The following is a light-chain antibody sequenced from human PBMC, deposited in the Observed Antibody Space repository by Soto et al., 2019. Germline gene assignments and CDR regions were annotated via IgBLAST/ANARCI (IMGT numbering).Light chain of an antibody. J-gene: IGKJ2*01. V-gene: IGKV3-20*01. Sequence: EIVLTQSPATLSLSPGERATLSCRASRTFASSYLAWYQHKPDQAPRLLIYAASSRATGIPDRVIGSGSGADFTLTISRLESDDSAVYYCHHYDSSPPYTFGQGTKLEIK. CDR2: AAS. CDR3: HHYDSSPPYT. CDR1: RTFASSY.